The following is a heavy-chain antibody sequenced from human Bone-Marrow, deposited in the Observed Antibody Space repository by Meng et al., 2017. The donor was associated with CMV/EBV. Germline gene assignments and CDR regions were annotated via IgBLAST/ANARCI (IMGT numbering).Heavy chain of an antibody. CDR2: IRHDASNY. D-gene: IGHD2-2*01. Sequence: GESLKISCAASGFIFSNFGMHWVRQAPGKGLEWVAFIRHDASNYYYADPVKGRFTISRDNSRNTLYLQMKSLRSEDTAVYYCANDAGYCASDSCPTFDHWGQGARVTGSS. V-gene: IGHV3-30*02. J-gene: IGHJ4*02. CDR3: ANDAGYCASDSCPTFDH. CDR1: GFIFSNFG.